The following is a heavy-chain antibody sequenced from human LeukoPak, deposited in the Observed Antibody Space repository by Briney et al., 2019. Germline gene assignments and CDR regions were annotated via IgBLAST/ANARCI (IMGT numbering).Heavy chain of an antibody. CDR1: GFTLSSYS. J-gene: IGHJ4*02. D-gene: IGHD6-19*01. CDR3: ARDGDPSSGWFIDY. CDR2: ISSRSSYI. V-gene: IGHV3-21*01. Sequence: PGGSLRLFCAASGFTLSSYSMNWVRQALGKGLEWVSSISSRSSYIYYADSVKGRFTISRDNAKNSLYLQMNSLRAEDTAVYYCARDGDPSSGWFIDYWGQGTLVIVSS.